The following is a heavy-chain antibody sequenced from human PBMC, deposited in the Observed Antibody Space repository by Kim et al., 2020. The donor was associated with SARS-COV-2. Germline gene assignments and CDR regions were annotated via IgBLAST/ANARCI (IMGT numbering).Heavy chain of an antibody. CDR3: ARDRTYCSSTSCYTYYYYGMDV. CDR1: GGSISSYY. CDR2: IYTSGST. V-gene: IGHV4-4*07. J-gene: IGHJ6*02. D-gene: IGHD2-2*02. Sequence: SETLSLTCTVSGGSISSYYWSWIRQPAGKGLEWIGRIYTSGSTNYNPSLKSRVTMSVDTSKNQFSLKLSSVTAADTAVYYCARDRTYCSSTSCYTYYYYGMDVWGQGTTVTVSS.